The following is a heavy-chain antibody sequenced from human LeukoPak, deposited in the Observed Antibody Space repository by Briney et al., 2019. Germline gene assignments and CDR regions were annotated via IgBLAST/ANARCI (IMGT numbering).Heavy chain of an antibody. CDR1: GFTFSSYA. V-gene: IGHV3-23*01. CDR3: AKDRLRDYGDYATRAFDI. Sequence: GGSLRLSCAASGFTFSSYAMSWVRQAPGKGLEWVSAISGSGGSTYYADSVKGRFTISRDNSKNTLYLQMNSLRAEDTAVYYCAKDRLRDYGDYATRAFDIWGQGTMVTVSS. J-gene: IGHJ3*02. CDR2: ISGSGGST. D-gene: IGHD4-17*01.